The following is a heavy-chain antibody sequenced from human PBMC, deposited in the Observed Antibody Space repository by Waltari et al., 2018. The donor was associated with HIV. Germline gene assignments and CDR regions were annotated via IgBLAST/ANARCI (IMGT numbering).Heavy chain of an antibody. Sequence: QVQLVQSGGGVVQPGRSLRLSCAASGFPSSSSALHWVRQAPGKGLEWVAVISYDGSNKYYADSVKGRFTISRDNSKNTLYLQMNSLRAEDTAVYYCARDRGAVAGTGAFDYWGQGTLVTVSS. J-gene: IGHJ4*02. D-gene: IGHD6-19*01. CDR2: ISYDGSNK. CDR3: ARDRGAVAGTGAFDY. CDR1: GFPSSSSA. V-gene: IGHV3-30*04.